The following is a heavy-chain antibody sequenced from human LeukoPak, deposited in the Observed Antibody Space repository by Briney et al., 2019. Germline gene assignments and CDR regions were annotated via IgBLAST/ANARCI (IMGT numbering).Heavy chain of an antibody. Sequence: SETLSLTCTVSGDSISSTSYYWGWIRQPPGKGLECIASISYSGSTYYNPSLKSRVTISVATSKNQFSLKLSSVTAADTAVYYCATVPFTSCWGYNFDYWGQGTLVTVSS. J-gene: IGHJ4*02. V-gene: IGHV4-39*01. CDR3: ATVPFTSCWGYNFDY. D-gene: IGHD2-2*01. CDR1: GDSISSTSYY. CDR2: ISYSGST.